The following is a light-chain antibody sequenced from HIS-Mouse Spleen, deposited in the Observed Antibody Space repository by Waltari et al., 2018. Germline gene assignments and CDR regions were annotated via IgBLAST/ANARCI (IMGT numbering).Light chain of an antibody. CDR1: RSKLGRNY. V-gene: IGLV1-47*01. CDR3: AAWDDSLSGPV. Sequence: QSVLTQPPSASGTPGQRVTISCSGSRSKLGRNYVYWYQQPPGTAPKLLIYRNNQRPSGVPDRFSGSKSGTSASLAISGLRSEDEADYYCAAWDDSLSGPVFGGGTKLTVL. CDR2: RNN. J-gene: IGLJ3*02.